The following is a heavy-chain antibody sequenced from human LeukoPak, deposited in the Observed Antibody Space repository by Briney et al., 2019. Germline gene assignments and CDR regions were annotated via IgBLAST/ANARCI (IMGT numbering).Heavy chain of an antibody. CDR3: ARVRGNYFPDY. Sequence: SETLSLTCTVSGGSISGYYWGWIRQPPGKGLEWIGYIYYSGSTNYNPSLKSRITILVDTSKNQFSLRLSSVTAADTAVYYCARVRGNYFPDYWGQGTLVTVSS. J-gene: IGHJ4*02. D-gene: IGHD4-11*01. CDR2: IYYSGST. CDR1: GGSISGYY. V-gene: IGHV4-59*01.